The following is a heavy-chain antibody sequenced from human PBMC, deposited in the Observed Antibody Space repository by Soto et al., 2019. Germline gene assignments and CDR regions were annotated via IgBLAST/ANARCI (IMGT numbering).Heavy chain of an antibody. Sequence: GASLKISCKGSGYSFTSYWISWVRQMPGKGLEWMGRIDPSDSYTNYSPSFQGHVTISADKSISTAYLQWSSLKASDTAMYYCARQYSSSWYYYYGMDVWGQGTTVTVSS. CDR3: ARQYSSSWYYYYGMDV. CDR2: IDPSDSYT. V-gene: IGHV5-10-1*01. J-gene: IGHJ6*02. D-gene: IGHD6-13*01. CDR1: GYSFTSYW.